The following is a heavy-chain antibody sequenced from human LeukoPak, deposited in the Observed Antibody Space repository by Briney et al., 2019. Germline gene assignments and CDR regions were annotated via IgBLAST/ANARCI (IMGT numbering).Heavy chain of an antibody. CDR1: GFTFSSYA. V-gene: IGHV3-23*01. D-gene: IGHD6-19*01. Sequence: PGGSLRLSCVASGFTFSSYAMSWVRQAPGKGLEWVSGISGSGGSTYYADSVKGRFTISRDNSKNTLFLQMNSLRAEDTAVYYCAKETYSSGWYPYFDYWGQGTLVTVFS. CDR2: ISGSGGST. CDR3: AKETYSSGWYPYFDY. J-gene: IGHJ4*02.